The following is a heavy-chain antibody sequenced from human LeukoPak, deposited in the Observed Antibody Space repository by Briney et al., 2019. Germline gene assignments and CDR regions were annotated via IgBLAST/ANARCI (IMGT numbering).Heavy chain of an antibody. J-gene: IGHJ4*02. Sequence: LRLSCAASGFTFSSYGMHWIRQHPGKGLEWIGYIYYSGSTYYNPSLKSRVTISVDTSKNQFSLKLSSVTAADTAVYYCAFGSMVRGVIPFDYWGQGTLVTVSS. CDR2: IYYSGST. V-gene: IGHV4-31*02. CDR1: GFTFSSYG. D-gene: IGHD3-10*01. CDR3: AFGSMVRGVIPFDY.